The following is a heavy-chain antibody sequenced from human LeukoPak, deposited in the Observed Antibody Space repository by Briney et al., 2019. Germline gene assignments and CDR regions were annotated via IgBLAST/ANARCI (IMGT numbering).Heavy chain of an antibody. CDR2: IYPGDSDT. D-gene: IGHD3-22*01. CDR3: ARQVRTEYYYDSSGLRNYFDY. CDR1: GYSFTSYW. J-gene: IGHJ4*02. Sequence: GESLKISCKGSGYSFTSYWIGWVRQMPGKGLEWMGIIYPGDSDTRYSPSFQGQVTISADKSISTAYLQWSSLKASDTAMYYCARQVRTEYYYDSSGLRNYFDYWGQGTLVTVSS. V-gene: IGHV5-51*01.